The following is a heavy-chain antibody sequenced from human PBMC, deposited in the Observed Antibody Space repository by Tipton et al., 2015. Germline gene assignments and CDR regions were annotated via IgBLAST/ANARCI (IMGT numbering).Heavy chain of an antibody. J-gene: IGHJ6*02. V-gene: IGHV4-30-2*01. CDR3: ARSGYTYGMDV. D-gene: IGHD5-12*01. CDR2: IYQGGSI. CDR1: GGSISSGGFS. Sequence: TLSLTCAVSGGSISSGGFSWSWIRQPPGKGLEWIGYIYQGGSINYNPSLKSRVTMSVDRSKNQFSLKLTSVTAADTAVYYCARSGYTYGMDVWGQGTTVTVSS.